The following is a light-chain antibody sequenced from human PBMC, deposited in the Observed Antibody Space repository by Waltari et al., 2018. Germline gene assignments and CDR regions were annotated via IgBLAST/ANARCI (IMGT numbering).Light chain of an antibody. CDR1: QSVSRA. Sequence: EIVLTQSPGTLYLSPGERATLSCWASQSVSRALVWYQQKPGQAPRLLIYGASTRAPGIPDRFSGSGSGTDFSLTINRLEPEDFAVYYCQHYVRLPATFGQGTKVEI. J-gene: IGKJ1*01. CDR3: QHYVRLPAT. CDR2: GAS. V-gene: IGKV3-20*01.